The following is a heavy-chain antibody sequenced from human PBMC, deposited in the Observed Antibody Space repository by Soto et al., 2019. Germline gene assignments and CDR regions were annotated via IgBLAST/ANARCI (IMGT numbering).Heavy chain of an antibody. CDR3: ARVSSGWYGWFDP. Sequence: PSETLSLTCAVYGGSFSGYYWSWIRQPPGKGLEWIGEINHSGSTNYNPSLKSRVTISVDTSKNQFSLKLSSVTAADTAVYYCARVSSGWYGWFDPWGQGTLVTVSS. J-gene: IGHJ5*02. D-gene: IGHD6-19*01. V-gene: IGHV4-34*01. CDR2: INHSGST. CDR1: GGSFSGYY.